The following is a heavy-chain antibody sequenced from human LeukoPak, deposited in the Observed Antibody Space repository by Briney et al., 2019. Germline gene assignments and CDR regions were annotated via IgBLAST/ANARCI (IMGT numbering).Heavy chain of an antibody. V-gene: IGHV5-51*01. CDR1: GYSFTSYW. CDR3: ARREYSSRWYGGFGPDY. Sequence: GEALKISCKGSGYSFTSYWIGWGRQMPGKGLEWRGIIYPGDSDTRYSPSFQGQVTISADKSISTAYLQWSSLKASDTAMYYCARREYSSRWYGGFGPDYWGQGTLVTVSS. D-gene: IGHD6-13*01. CDR2: IYPGDSDT. J-gene: IGHJ4*02.